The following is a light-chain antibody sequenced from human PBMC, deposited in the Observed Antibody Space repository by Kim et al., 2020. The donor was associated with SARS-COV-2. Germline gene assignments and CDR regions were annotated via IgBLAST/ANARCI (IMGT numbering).Light chain of an antibody. CDR2: WAS. Sequence: RATITSNSSQSVLATSNNNNNLSLFQQKPGQPPRLLIYWASTRESGVPDRFSGSESGTDFTLTINTLQAEDVALYYCQQYHSSPYTFGQGTKLEI. J-gene: IGKJ2*01. V-gene: IGKV4-1*01. CDR1: QSVLATSNNNNN. CDR3: QQYHSSPYT.